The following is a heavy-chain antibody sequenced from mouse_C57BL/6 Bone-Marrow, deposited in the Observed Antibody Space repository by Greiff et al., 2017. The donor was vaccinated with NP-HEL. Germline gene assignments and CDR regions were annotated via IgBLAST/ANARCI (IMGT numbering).Heavy chain of an antibody. CDR1: GYTFNSYT. J-gene: IGHJ3*01. D-gene: IGHD2-1*01. CDR3: ASPDLLWYPWFAY. Sequence: VQLKQSGAELARPGASVKMSCKASGYTFNSYTMHWVKQRPGQGLEWIGYINPSSGYTKYNQKFKDKATLTADKSSSTAYMQLSSLTSEDSAVYYCASPDLLWYPWFAYWGQGTLVTVSA. CDR2: INPSSGYT. V-gene: IGHV1-4*01.